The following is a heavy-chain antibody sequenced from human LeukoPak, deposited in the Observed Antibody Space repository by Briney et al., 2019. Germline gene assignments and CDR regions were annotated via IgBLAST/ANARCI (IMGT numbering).Heavy chain of an antibody. CDR1: GGTFSSYA. CDR2: IIPIFGTA. Sequence: SVKVSCKSSGGTFSSYAISWVRQAPGQGLEWMGRIIPIFGTANYAQKFQGRVTITTDESTSTAYMELSSLRSEDTAVYYCANGYSSGWYFDYWGQGTLVTVSS. CDR3: ANGYSSGWYFDY. J-gene: IGHJ4*02. V-gene: IGHV1-69*05. D-gene: IGHD6-19*01.